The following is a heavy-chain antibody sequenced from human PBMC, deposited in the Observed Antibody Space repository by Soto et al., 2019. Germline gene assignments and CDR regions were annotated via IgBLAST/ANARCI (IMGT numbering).Heavy chain of an antibody. V-gene: IGHV4-31*03. Sequence: QVQLQESGPGLVKPSQTLSLTCTVSGGSINIGGSYWTWIRQHPGRGLDWIGHISYSGTTYYNPSRKSRLTISIDRSKNDFSLSLTSVTAADTALYYCAKVKGGAVAAFDWFDPWGQGILVTVSS. CDR3: AKVKGGAVAAFDWFDP. CDR1: GGSINIGGSY. J-gene: IGHJ5*02. CDR2: ISYSGTT. D-gene: IGHD2-15*01.